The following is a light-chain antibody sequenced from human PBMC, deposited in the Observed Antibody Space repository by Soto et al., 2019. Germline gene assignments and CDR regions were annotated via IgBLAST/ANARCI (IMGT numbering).Light chain of an antibody. Sequence: EIVMTQSPATLSVSPGERATLSCRSSQDIRSNLDWYQQRPGQPPRLLIYGATSRATGVPARFSGSGSGTEFTLSISSLQSEDSAVYFCQQFDAPVTFGQGTKLEIK. J-gene: IGKJ2*01. V-gene: IGKV3-15*01. CDR1: QDIRSN. CDR2: GAT. CDR3: QQFDAPVT.